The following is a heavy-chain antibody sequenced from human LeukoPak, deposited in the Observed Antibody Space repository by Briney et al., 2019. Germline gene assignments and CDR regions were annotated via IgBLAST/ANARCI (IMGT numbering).Heavy chain of an antibody. CDR3: ARDPFNWSTTGGDY. Sequence: PSETLSLTCTVSGGSISSYYWSWIRQPAGKGLEWIGRIYTSGSTNYNPSLKSRVTISVDTSKNQFSLKLSSVTAADTAVYYCARDPFNWSTTGGDYWGQGTLVTVSS. J-gene: IGHJ4*02. CDR2: IYTSGST. D-gene: IGHD3-9*01. CDR1: GGSISSYY. V-gene: IGHV4-4*07.